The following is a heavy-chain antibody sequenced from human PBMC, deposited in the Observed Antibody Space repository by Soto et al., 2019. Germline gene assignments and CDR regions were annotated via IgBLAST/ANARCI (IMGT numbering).Heavy chain of an antibody. CDR3: ARGRRQYSSSSYYYYYYMDV. D-gene: IGHD6-6*01. V-gene: IGHV4-59*01. CDR1: GGSISSYY. Sequence: SETLSLTCTVSGGSISSYYWSWIRQPPGKGLEWFGYIYYSGSTNYNPSLKSRVTISVDTSKNQFSLKLSSVTAADTAVYYCARGRRQYSSSSYYYYYYMDVWGKGTTVTVSS. J-gene: IGHJ6*03. CDR2: IYYSGST.